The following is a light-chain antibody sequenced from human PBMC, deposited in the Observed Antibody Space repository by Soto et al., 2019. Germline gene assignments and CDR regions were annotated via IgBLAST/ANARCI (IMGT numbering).Light chain of an antibody. CDR2: AVS. V-gene: IGKV3-20*01. J-gene: IGKJ1*01. CDR3: EQYVGSSRT. Sequence: ELVLTQSPGTLSLSPGQRATISCRASRTVDSTYLAWYQQKPGQAPRHLIYAVSDRATGIPNRFSGSGSGTDFTLTISRLEPEDFSLYYCEQYVGSSRTFGQGTKVDIK. CDR1: RTVDSTY.